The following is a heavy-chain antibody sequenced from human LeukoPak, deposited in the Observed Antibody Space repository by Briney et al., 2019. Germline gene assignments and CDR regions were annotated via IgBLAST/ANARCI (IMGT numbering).Heavy chain of an antibody. CDR1: GYSFTSYY. Sequence: ASVKGSCKASGYSFTSYYMHWVRQAPGQGLEWMGIINPSGGTTSYAQKFQGRVTVTRDTSTGTVYMELSSLRSEDTAVYYCASTITGTTYDAFDIWGQGTMVTVSS. J-gene: IGHJ3*02. CDR3: ASTITGTTYDAFDI. CDR2: INPSGGTT. D-gene: IGHD1-7*01. V-gene: IGHV1-46*01.